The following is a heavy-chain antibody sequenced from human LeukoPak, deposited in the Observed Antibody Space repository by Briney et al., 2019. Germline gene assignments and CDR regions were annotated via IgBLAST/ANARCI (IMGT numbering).Heavy chain of an antibody. CDR1: GFTFSSYS. Sequence: GGSLRLSCAASGFTFSSYSMNWVRQAPGKGLEWVSYISSSGSTIYYADSVKGRFTISRDNAKNSLYLQMNSLRAEDTAVYYCARDSDYGGPPVSYYYYGMDVWGQGTTVTVSS. D-gene: IGHD4-23*01. J-gene: IGHJ6*02. CDR3: ARDSDYGGPPVSYYYYGMDV. V-gene: IGHV3-48*04. CDR2: ISSSGSTI.